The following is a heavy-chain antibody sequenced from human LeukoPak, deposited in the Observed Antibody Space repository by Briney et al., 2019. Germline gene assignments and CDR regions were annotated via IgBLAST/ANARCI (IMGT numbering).Heavy chain of an antibody. J-gene: IGHJ4*02. CDR2: IQYHGNSK. CDR1: GFTFSNFG. Sequence: PGGSLRLSCVASGFTFSNFGFHWVRQAPGKGLEWVTFIQYHGNSKLYVDPVKGRFTVSRDNSKNTVYLQLDSLRSDDTGFYYCVRDGLQNCSTTTCYPLSNWGQGTLVTVSS. CDR3: VRDGLQNCSTTTCYPLSN. V-gene: IGHV3-30*02. D-gene: IGHD2-2*01.